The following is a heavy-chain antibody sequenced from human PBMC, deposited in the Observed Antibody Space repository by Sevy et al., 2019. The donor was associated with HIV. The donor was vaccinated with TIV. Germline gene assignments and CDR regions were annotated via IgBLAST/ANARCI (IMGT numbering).Heavy chain of an antibody. Sequence: SGTLSLTCTVSGGSINNYYLSWVRQPPGKGLEWVGRIYINGDTNYKPSLNSRVTMSVDTSKNQFSLKLKSVTAADTAVYYCARDLVPGVSEGDDAFDIWGQGTMVTVSS. CDR2: IYINGDT. V-gene: IGHV4-4*07. D-gene: IGHD2-21*02. CDR3: ARDLVPGVSEGDDAFDI. CDR1: GGSINNYY. J-gene: IGHJ3*02.